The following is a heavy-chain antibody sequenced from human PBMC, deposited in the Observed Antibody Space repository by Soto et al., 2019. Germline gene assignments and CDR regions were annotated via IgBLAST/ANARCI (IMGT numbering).Heavy chain of an antibody. V-gene: IGHV4-59*01. J-gene: IGHJ6*02. D-gene: IGHD3-3*01. CDR2: ISYSGRI. CDR1: GGCISNSY. Sequence: SETLYLTCTVSGGCISNSYCSWIRQPPGKGLGWIGHISYSGRINYNPSLRSRGTISVDTSKNQFSLKLSSVTAADTAVYYCSRDSGRMYYDTWSGYDYGLDVWGQGTTVTVYS. CDR3: SRDSGRMYYDTWSGYDYGLDV.